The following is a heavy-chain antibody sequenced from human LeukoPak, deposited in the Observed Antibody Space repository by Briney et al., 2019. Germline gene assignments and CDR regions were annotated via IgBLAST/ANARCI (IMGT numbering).Heavy chain of an antibody. J-gene: IGHJ4*02. CDR3: ARILCSGKSCYSGY. CDR2: IYYSGSA. Sequence: SETLSLTCTVSGGSISSSSYFWGWIRQPPGKGLEWIGSIYYSGSAYHNPSLKSRVTISVDTSKNQFSLKPSSVTAADTAVYYCARILCSGKSCYSGYWGQGTLVTVSS. D-gene: IGHD2-15*01. V-gene: IGHV4-39*01. CDR1: GGSISSSSYF.